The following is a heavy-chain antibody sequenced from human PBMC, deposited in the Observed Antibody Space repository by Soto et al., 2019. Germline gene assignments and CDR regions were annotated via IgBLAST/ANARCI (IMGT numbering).Heavy chain of an antibody. Sequence: ASVKVSCKASGYTFTGYYMHWVRQAPGQGLEWMGWINPNSGGTNYAQKFQGWVTMTRDTSISTAYMELSRLRSDDTAVYYCARSSKLYYDFWSGYYLDYWGQGTLVTVSS. CDR1: GYTFTGYY. CDR2: INPNSGGT. V-gene: IGHV1-2*04. CDR3: ARSSKLYYDFWSGYYLDY. J-gene: IGHJ4*02. D-gene: IGHD3-3*01.